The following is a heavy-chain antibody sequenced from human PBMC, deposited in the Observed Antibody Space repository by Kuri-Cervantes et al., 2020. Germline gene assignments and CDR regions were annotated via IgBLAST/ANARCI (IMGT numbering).Heavy chain of an antibody. J-gene: IGHJ4*02. Sequence: GSLRLSCAVYGTPITNDYYWGWIRQSPGKGLEWIGSVTLSGRTYKSSSLQGRVSMSVESSRNQFSLKLSSVTAADTAVYYCARVSGFWSGYYSNRYYYFDYWGQGTLVTVSS. D-gene: IGHD3-3*01. V-gene: IGHV4-38-2*01. CDR2: VTLSGRT. CDR1: GTPITNDYY. CDR3: ARVSGFWSGYYSNRYYYFDY.